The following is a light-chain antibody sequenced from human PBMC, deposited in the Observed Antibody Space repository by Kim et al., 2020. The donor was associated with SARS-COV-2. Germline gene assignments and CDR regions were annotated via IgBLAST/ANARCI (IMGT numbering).Light chain of an antibody. CDR1: QDISNY. J-gene: IGKJ1*01. CDR3: QKCDSAPWT. V-gene: IGKV1-27*01. Sequence: ASVGDRVTITGRASQDISNYLAWFQLKPGKAPKLLIYAASALQPGVPSRFSGSGSGTDFTLTVTSLHPEDVATYYCQKCDSAPWTFGQGTKVDIK. CDR2: AAS.